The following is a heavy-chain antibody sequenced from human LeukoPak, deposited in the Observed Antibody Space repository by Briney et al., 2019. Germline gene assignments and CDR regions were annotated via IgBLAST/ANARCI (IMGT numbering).Heavy chain of an antibody. CDR3: WRAADH. CDR2: LHSNGNT. Sequence: SETLSLTCSFSGGSIRGGGYYWGWVRQPPGKGLEWIASLHSNGNTFYNPSLKSRVTISEESSKSQFSLKLRTVTAADTAVYFCWRAADHWGQGILVTVSS. J-gene: IGHJ4*02. V-gene: IGHV4-39*01. CDR1: GGSIRGGGYY.